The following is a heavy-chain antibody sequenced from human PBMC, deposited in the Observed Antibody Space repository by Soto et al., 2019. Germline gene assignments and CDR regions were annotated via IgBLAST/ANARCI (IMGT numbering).Heavy chain of an antibody. CDR3: TGDVASGY. CDR2: ISRDGGTK. Sequence: QVQLVESGGGVVQPGRSLRLSCAVSGFTVSTYGMHWVRQAPGKGLEWVAVISRDGGTKFYADSVKGRFTISRDNSRNTLFLDMNCLRGDDMAVYYCTGDVASGYWGQGTLVTLSS. J-gene: IGHJ4*02. CDR1: GFTVSTYG. V-gene: IGHV3-30*03. D-gene: IGHD2-8*02.